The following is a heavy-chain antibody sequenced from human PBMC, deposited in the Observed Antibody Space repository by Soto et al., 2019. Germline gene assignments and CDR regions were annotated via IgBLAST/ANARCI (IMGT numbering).Heavy chain of an antibody. CDR3: AKPGMIRGYSYGLDYFDY. CDR2: ISGSGGST. J-gene: IGHJ4*02. Sequence: EAQLLESGGGLVQPGGSLRLSCAASGFTFSSYAMSWVRQAPGKGLEWVSAISGSGGSTYYADSVKGRFTISRDNSKNTLYLQMNSLRAEDTAVYYCAKPGMIRGYSYGLDYFDYWGQGTLVTVSS. V-gene: IGHV3-23*01. D-gene: IGHD5-18*01. CDR1: GFTFSSYA.